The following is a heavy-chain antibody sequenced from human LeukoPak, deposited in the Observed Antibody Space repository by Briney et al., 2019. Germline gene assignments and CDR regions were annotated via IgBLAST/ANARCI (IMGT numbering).Heavy chain of an antibody. CDR2: IKSKTDGGTT. CDR3: TTMIVLMVYAHHDAFDI. D-gene: IGHD2-8*01. V-gene: IGHV3-15*01. CDR1: GFTFSNAW. Sequence: GGSLRLSCAASGFTFSNAWMSWVRQAPGKGVEWVGRIKSKTDGGTTDYAAPVKGRFTISRDDSKNTLYLQMNSLKTEDTAVYYCTTMIVLMVYAHHDAFDIWGQGTMVTVSS. J-gene: IGHJ3*02.